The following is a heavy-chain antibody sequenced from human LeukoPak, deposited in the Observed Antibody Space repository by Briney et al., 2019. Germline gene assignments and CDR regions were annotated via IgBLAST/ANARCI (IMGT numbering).Heavy chain of an antibody. CDR2: IYNDGST. Sequence: PGGSLRLSCAASGFTVSNNYMTWVRQAPGKGLEWVSVIYNDGSTYYPDSLKGRFTISRDNSKNILYLQMNGLRAEDTAVYYCARVKSGIDFWGQGTTVTVSS. V-gene: IGHV3-53*01. D-gene: IGHD1-26*01. CDR1: GFTVSNNY. J-gene: IGHJ6*02. CDR3: ARVKSGIDF.